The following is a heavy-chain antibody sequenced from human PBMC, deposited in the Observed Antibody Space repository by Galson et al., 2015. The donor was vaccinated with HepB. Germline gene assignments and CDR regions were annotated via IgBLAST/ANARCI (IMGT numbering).Heavy chain of an antibody. V-gene: IGHV1-18*01. D-gene: IGHD2-2*01. CDR3: ARGAKLVSAAMIGY. CDR2: ISVYNGNT. J-gene: IGHJ4*02. CDR1: GYTFTNYG. Sequence: QSGAEVKKPGASVKVSCKASGYTFTNYGITWVRQAPGQELEWMGWISVYNGNTNYAQKFQDRVTMTTDTSTTTAYMDLRSLRSDDTAVYYCARGAKLVSAAMIGYWGQGTLVTVSS.